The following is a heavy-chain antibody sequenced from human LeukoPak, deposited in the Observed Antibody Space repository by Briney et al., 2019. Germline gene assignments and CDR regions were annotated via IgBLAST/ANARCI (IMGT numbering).Heavy chain of an antibody. V-gene: IGHV1-69*05. J-gene: IGHJ4*02. CDR2: IIPIFGTA. CDR3: ARDRDFWSGYYAIGGFDY. Sequence: GASVKVSCKASGYTFTSYGISWVRQAPGQGLEWMGRIIPIFGTANYAQKFQGRVTITTDESTSTAYMELSSLRSEDAAVYYCARDRDFWSGYYAIGGFDYWGQGTLVTVSS. CDR1: GYTFTSYG. D-gene: IGHD3-3*01.